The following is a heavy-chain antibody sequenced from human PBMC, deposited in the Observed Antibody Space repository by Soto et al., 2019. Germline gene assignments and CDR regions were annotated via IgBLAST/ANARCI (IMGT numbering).Heavy chain of an antibody. CDR3: AKIGSDYGDYYFDS. Sequence: SETLSLTCAVYGGSFSGYYWNWIRQTPGKGLEWIGEINHSGTTNYNPSLKSRATISIDTSKNQFSLKLTSVTAADTAVYYCAKIGSDYGDYYFDSWGQGTLVTVSS. CDR2: INHSGTT. J-gene: IGHJ4*02. V-gene: IGHV4-34*01. CDR1: GGSFSGYY. D-gene: IGHD4-17*01.